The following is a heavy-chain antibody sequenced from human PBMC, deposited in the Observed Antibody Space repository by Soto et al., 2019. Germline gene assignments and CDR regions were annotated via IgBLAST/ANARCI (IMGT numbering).Heavy chain of an antibody. J-gene: IGHJ4*02. Sequence: EVQLVESGGGLIQPGGSLRLSCAVSGFTVSNNYMSWVRQAPGKGLEGVSVIYSGGYTAYGDSVKGRFTISRDNSKNTLYLQGNHPGAEAPAVFYGATDPGGGGYWGQGTLVTVSS. CDR2: IYSGGYT. CDR3: ATDPGGGGY. D-gene: IGHD3-10*01. V-gene: IGHV3-53*01. CDR1: GFTVSNNY.